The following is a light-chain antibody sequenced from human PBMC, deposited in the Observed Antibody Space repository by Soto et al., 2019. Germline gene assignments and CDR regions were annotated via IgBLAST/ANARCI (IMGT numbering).Light chain of an antibody. CDR1: PSVSSN. J-gene: IGKJ1*01. Sequence: EIVMTQSPGTLSVSPGERATLSCRASPSVSSNLAWYQQKPGQAPRLLIYGASTRATGIPARFSGSGSETEFTLTISSLQSEDFAVYYCQQFYNWPRTFGQGTKVEIK. CDR3: QQFYNWPRT. V-gene: IGKV3-15*01. CDR2: GAS.